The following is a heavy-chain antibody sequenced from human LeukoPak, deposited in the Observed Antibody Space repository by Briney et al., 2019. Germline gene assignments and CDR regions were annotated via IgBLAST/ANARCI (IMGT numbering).Heavy chain of an antibody. CDR1: GYSISSGYY. D-gene: IGHD5-18*01. V-gene: IGHV4-38-2*02. CDR3: ARGDTAMVPAPFDY. CDR2: IYHSGST. J-gene: IGHJ4*02. Sequence: SETLSLTCTVSGYSISSGYYWGWIRQPPGKGLEWIGSIYHSGSTYYNPSLKSRVTISVDTSKNQFSLKLSSVTAADTAVYYCARGDTAMVPAPFDYWGQGTLVTVSS.